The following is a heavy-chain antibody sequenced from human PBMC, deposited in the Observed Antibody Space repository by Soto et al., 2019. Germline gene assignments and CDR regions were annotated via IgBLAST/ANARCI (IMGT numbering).Heavy chain of an antibody. CDR1: GDSISRIDYY. J-gene: IGHJ3*02. Sequence: LSLTCSVSGDSISRIDYYWTWIRQHPEKGLEWIGNIYFRGNTYYSPSLESRLTISVDTSKNQFSLKLTSVTAADTAVYYCAREGGSYDSGGYLIRGAFDIWGQGTMVT. CDR3: AREGGSYDSGGYLIRGAFDI. V-gene: IGHV4-31*03. CDR2: IYFRGNT. D-gene: IGHD3-22*01.